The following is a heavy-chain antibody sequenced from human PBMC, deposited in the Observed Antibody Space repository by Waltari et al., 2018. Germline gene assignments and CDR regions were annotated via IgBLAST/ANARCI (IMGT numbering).Heavy chain of an antibody. CDR1: GGSFSGYY. CDR3: ARGKRSSGWYGVDYFDY. CDR2: INHSGST. V-gene: IGHV4-34*01. D-gene: IGHD6-19*01. Sequence: QVQLQQWGAGLLKPSETLSLTCAVYGGSFSGYYWSWIRQPPGNGLEWIGEINHSGSTNYNPSLKSRVTISVDTSKNQFSLKLSSVTAADTAVYYCARGKRSSGWYGVDYFDYWGQGTLVTVSS. J-gene: IGHJ4*02.